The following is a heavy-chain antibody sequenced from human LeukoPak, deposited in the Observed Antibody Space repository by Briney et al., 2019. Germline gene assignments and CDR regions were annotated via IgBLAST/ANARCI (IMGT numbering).Heavy chain of an antibody. D-gene: IGHD6-13*01. CDR2: ISISSSSV. V-gene: IGHV3-21*05. CDR1: GFTLRSHA. J-gene: IGHJ3*01. Sequence: TPGGSLRLSCAASGFTLRSHAMNWVRQAPGKGLEWVSCISISSSSVYYADSVKGRFTISRDNAKNSLYLQMNSLRAEDTAMYYCARDNLAAAGDDNFDFWGQGTMVTVSS. CDR3: ARDNLAAAGDDNFDF.